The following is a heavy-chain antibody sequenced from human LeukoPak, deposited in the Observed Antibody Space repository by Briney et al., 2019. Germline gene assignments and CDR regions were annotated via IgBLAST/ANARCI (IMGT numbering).Heavy chain of an antibody. D-gene: IGHD3-3*01. CDR1: GYSISSGYY. J-gene: IGHJ4*02. Sequence: PSETLSLTCAVSGYSISSGYYWGWIRPPPGKGLEWIGSSYHSGSTYYNPSLKSRVTISVDTSKNQFSLKLSSVTAADTAVYYCARPNYDFWSGIPTGFDYWGQGTLVTVSS. CDR3: ARPNYDFWSGIPTGFDY. CDR2: SYHSGST. V-gene: IGHV4-38-2*01.